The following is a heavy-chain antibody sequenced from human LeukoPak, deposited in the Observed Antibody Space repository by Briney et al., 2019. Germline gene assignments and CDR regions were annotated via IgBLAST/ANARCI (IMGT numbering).Heavy chain of an antibody. J-gene: IGHJ4*02. CDR2: ISGSGVDT. CDR3: ASRNWYIDY. D-gene: IGHD1-14*01. Sequence: GGSPRLSCAASGFSFSSYAMSWVRQAPGKGLEWVSGISGSGVDTYHADSVKGRFTISRDNSRNTLHLQLNTLRAEDTAVYYCASRNWYIDYWGQGTLVTVSS. CDR1: GFSFSSYA. V-gene: IGHV3-23*01.